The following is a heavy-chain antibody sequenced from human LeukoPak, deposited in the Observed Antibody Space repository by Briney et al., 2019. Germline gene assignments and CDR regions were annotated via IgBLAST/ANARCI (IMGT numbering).Heavy chain of an antibody. Sequence: GGSLRLSCAASGFSINYDWMSWVRQAPGKGLEWVGRIKSKTDGGTTEYAAPVKGRFTISRDDSRKTLYLQMSSLKSEDTAVYHCVRDQYCASSSCPGAFDLWGQGTVVTVSS. J-gene: IGHJ3*01. CDR1: GFSINYDW. CDR3: VRDQYCASSSCPGAFDL. CDR2: IKSKTDGGTT. V-gene: IGHV3-15*01. D-gene: IGHD2-2*01.